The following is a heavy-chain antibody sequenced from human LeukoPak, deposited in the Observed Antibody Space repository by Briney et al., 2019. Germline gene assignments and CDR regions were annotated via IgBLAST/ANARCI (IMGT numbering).Heavy chain of an antibody. J-gene: IGHJ6*03. CDR3: AREGTVTTSDYYYYVDV. CDR2: IGSSGSTI. Sequence: GGSLRLPCAASGFTFSDYYMSWIRQAPGKGLEWLSYIGSSGSTIYYADSVKGRFTISRDNAKNSLYMQMNSLRAEDTAVYYCAREGTVTTSDYYYYVDVWGKGTTVTVSS. V-gene: IGHV3-11*04. D-gene: IGHD4-17*01. CDR1: GFTFSDYY.